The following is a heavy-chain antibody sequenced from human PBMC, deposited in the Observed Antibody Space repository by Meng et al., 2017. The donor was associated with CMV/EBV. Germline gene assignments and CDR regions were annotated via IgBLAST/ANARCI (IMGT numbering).Heavy chain of an antibody. CDR1: GFTFSSYS. Sequence: GGSLRLSCAASGFTFSSYSMNWVRQAPGKGLEWVSYISSSSSTIYYADSVKGRFTISRDNSKNTLYLQMNSLRAEDTAVYYCARTFVAGTVLGGVDYWGQGTLVTVSS. CDR2: ISSSSSTI. J-gene: IGHJ4*02. D-gene: IGHD6-19*01. CDR3: ARTFVAGTVLGGVDY. V-gene: IGHV3-48*01.